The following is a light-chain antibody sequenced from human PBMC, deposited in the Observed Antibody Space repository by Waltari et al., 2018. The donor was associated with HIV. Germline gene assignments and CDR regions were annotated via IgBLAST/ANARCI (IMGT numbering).Light chain of an antibody. J-gene: IGLJ2*01. CDR3: ASYLRSGPLVV. V-gene: IGLV2-11*01. Sequence: QFALYQPRVVSGSPWTSVPSSCTGIAPPAGDYYYVPWYLHRPGPTPWLLLFNDAKRHSGVPSRFSGSRSGSTASLTISDLQFDDEGDYYCASYLRSGPLVVFGGGTTLTVL. CDR2: NDA. CDR1: APPAGDYYY.